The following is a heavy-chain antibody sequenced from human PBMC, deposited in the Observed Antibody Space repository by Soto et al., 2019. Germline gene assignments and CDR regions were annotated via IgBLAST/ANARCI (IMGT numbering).Heavy chain of an antibody. CDR2: INPSGGST. CDR1: GYTFTSYY. V-gene: IGHV1-46*03. Sequence: QVQLVQSGAEVKKPGASVKVSCKASGYTFTSYYMHWVRQAPGQGLEWMGIINPSGGSTSYAQKDQRRVTMTRDTSTSTVYMELSSLRSEDTAVYYCARDMRPVDTAMPYFDYWGQGTLVTVSS. D-gene: IGHD5-18*01. CDR3: ARDMRPVDTAMPYFDY. J-gene: IGHJ4*02.